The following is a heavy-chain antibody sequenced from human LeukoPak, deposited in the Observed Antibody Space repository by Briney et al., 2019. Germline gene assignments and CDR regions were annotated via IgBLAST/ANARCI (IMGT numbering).Heavy chain of an antibody. CDR2: ISDIGSI. CDR3: ARHWGIRGYSSSRGDY. D-gene: IGHD6-13*01. Sequence: SETLSLTCTVSGGSISSYYWSWIRQPPGKGLEWIAYISDIGSINYNPSLKSRVTISLDTSKNQLSLKLSSVTAADTAVYYCARHWGIRGYSSSRGDYWGQGTLVTVSS. CDR1: GGSISSYY. J-gene: IGHJ4*02. V-gene: IGHV4-59*08.